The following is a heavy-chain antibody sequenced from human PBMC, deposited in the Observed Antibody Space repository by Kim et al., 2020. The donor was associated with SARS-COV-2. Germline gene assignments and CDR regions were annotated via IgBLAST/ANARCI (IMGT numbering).Heavy chain of an antibody. CDR3: ARDLTSTEDMYYYYGMDV. CDR2: INPSGGST. Sequence: ASVKVSCKASGYTFTSYYMHWVRQAPGQGLEWMGIINPSGGSTSYAQKFQGRVTMTRDTSTSTVYMELSSLRSEDTAGYYCARDLTSTEDMYYYYGMDVWGQGTTVTVSS. J-gene: IGHJ6*02. V-gene: IGHV1-46*03. CDR1: GYTFTSYY. D-gene: IGHD4-17*01.